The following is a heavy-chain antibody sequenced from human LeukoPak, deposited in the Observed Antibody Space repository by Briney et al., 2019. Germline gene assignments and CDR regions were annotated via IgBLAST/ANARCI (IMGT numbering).Heavy chain of an antibody. CDR3: ARYGITVTFDY. CDR1: GFTFSSYE. J-gene: IGHJ4*02. V-gene: IGHV3-48*03. Sequence: GGSLRLSCAASGFTFSSYEMNWVRQAPGKGLEWVSYISSSGSTIYYADSVKGRFTISRDSAKNSLYLQMNSLRAADTAVYYCARYGITVTFDYWGQGTLVTVSS. D-gene: IGHD4-11*01. CDR2: ISSSGSTI.